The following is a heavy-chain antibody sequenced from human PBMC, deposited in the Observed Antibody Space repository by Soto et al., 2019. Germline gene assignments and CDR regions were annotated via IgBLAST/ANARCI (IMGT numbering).Heavy chain of an antibody. J-gene: IGHJ6*02. Sequence: PGGSLRLSCAASGFTFSSYGMHWVRQAPGKGLEWVAVISYDGSNKYYADSVKGRFTISRDNSKNTLYLQMNSLRAEDTAVYYCAKNFGLTMIVQIPRGYGMDVWGQGTTVTVSS. CDR3: AKNFGLTMIVQIPRGYGMDV. CDR1: GFTFSSYG. V-gene: IGHV3-30*18. D-gene: IGHD3-22*01. CDR2: ISYDGSNK.